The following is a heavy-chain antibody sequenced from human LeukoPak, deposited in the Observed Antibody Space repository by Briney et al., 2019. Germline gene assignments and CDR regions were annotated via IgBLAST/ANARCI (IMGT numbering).Heavy chain of an antibody. V-gene: IGHV1-69*05. CDR1: GGTFSSYA. D-gene: IGHD3-22*01. CDR2: IIPIFGTA. CDR3: ASVGYYDSSGYYFALRYYYYYYMDV. J-gene: IGHJ6*03. Sequence: SVKVSCKASGGTFSSYAISWVRQAPGQGLEWMGGIIPIFGTANYAQKFQGRVTITTDESTSRAYMELSSLRSEDTAVYYCASVGYYDSSGYYFALRYYYYYYMDVWGKGTTVTVSS.